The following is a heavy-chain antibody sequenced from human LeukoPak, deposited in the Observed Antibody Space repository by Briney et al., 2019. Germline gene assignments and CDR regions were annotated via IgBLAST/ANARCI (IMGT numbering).Heavy chain of an antibody. V-gene: IGHV1-2*02. CDR2: INPNSGGT. J-gene: IGHJ4*02. CDR3: ARLPGGWLLYRPFDY. CDR1: GYTFTGYY. D-gene: IGHD3-3*01. Sequence: RASVKVSCKASGYTFTGYYMHWVRQAPGQGLEWMGWINPNSGGTNYAQKFQGRVTMTRDTSISTAYMELSRLRSDDTAVYYCARLPGGWLLYRPFDYWGQGTLVTVSS.